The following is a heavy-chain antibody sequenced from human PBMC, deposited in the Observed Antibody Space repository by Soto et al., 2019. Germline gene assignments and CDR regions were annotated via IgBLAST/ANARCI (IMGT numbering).Heavy chain of an antibody. D-gene: IGHD2-2*01. Sequence: GASVKVSCKSSGYTFTSYAMHWVRKAPGQRLEWMGWINAGNGNTKYSQKFQGRVTITRDTSASTAYMELSSLRSEDTAVYYCARGVVPAAQTGFRWGQGTLVTV. CDR2: INAGNGNT. V-gene: IGHV1-3*01. CDR1: GYTFTSYA. J-gene: IGHJ4*02. CDR3: ARGVVPAAQTGFR.